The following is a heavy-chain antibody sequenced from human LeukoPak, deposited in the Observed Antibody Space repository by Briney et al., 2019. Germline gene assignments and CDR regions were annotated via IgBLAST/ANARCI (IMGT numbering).Heavy chain of an antibody. CDR3: ARDRDHPPTYYYDSSDAFDI. Sequence: PSETLSLTCTVSAGSISSGDYYWSWIRQPPGKGLEWIGYIYYSGSTYYNPSLKSRVTISVDTSKNQFSLKLSSVTAADTAVYYCARDRDHPPTYYYDSSDAFDIWGQGTMVTVSS. CDR1: AGSISSGDYY. V-gene: IGHV4-30-4*08. D-gene: IGHD3-22*01. J-gene: IGHJ3*02. CDR2: IYYSGST.